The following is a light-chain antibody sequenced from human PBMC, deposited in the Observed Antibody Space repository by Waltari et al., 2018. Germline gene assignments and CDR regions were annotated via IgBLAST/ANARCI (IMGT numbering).Light chain of an antibody. J-gene: IGLJ2*01. V-gene: IGLV3-19*01. CDR1: SLRTYY. CDR2: GKT. Sequence: SSELSQAPAVSVALGQTVRITCPGDSLRTYYASWSRRKPGQSPVFLIYGKTNRPSGIPDRFSASSSGNTGSLTITGARAEDEADYYCNTRDMGGDVVFGGGTKLTVL. CDR3: NTRDMGGDVV.